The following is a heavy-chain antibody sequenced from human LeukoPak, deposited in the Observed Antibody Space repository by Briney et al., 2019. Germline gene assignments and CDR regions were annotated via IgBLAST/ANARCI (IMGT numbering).Heavy chain of an antibody. CDR1: GYSISSGYY. CDR2: IYHSGGT. J-gene: IGHJ5*02. Sequence: SETLSLTCTVSGYSISSGYYWGWIRQPPGKGLEWIGSIYHSGGTYYNASLKSRVTISVDTSKNQFSLKLSSVTAADTAVYYCARPVPSRLGWFDPWGQGTLVTVSS. V-gene: IGHV4-38-2*02. D-gene: IGHD1-1*01. CDR3: ARPVPSRLGWFDP.